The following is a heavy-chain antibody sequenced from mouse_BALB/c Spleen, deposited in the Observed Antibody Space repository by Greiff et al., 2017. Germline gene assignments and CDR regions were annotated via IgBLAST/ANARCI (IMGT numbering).Heavy chain of an antibody. CDR2: IWAGGST. D-gene: IGHD1-1*01. J-gene: IGHJ4*01. CDR3: ARTGLYGSSPLYAMDY. V-gene: IGHV2-9*02. CDR1: GFSLTSYG. Sequence: VQRVESGPGLVAPSQSLSITCTVSGFSLTSYGVHWVRQPPGKGLEWLGVIWAGGSTNYNSALMSRLSISKDNSKSQVFLKMNSLQTDDTAIYYCARTGLYGSSPLYAMDYWGQGTSVTVSS.